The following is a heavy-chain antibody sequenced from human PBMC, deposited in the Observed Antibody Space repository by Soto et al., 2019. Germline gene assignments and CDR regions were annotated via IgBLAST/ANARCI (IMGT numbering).Heavy chain of an antibody. CDR3: ARNRGGGCSGGGCSPGEELDV. CDR2: ISAQNSKT. Sequence: QVQLVQSGAEVKKPGASVKVSCKASGYTFTSYGIAWVRLAPGQGLEWMGWISAQNSKTTYARKFQGRATLTTDTSTNTAYLELRSLRTDDTAIYYCARNRGGGCSGGGCSPGEELDVWGQGTTVTVSS. CDR1: GYTFTSYG. J-gene: IGHJ6*02. D-gene: IGHD2-15*01. V-gene: IGHV1-18*04.